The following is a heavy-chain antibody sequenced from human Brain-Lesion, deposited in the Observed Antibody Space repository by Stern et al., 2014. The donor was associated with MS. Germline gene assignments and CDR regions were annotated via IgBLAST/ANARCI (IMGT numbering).Heavy chain of an antibody. CDR1: GGSISSGGYY. D-gene: IGHD2-2*01. CDR2: IFNSGSP. Sequence: VQLVESGPGLVKPSQTLSLSCTVSGGSISSGGYYWSWIRQPAGKGLEWIGRIFNSGSPGYNPSLKGRVPISIATPKTRFSLRLTSMTAADTAVYYCARGRVVPGFQYYATDVWGQGTTVIVSS. CDR3: ARGRVVPGFQYYATDV. V-gene: IGHV4-61*02. J-gene: IGHJ6*02.